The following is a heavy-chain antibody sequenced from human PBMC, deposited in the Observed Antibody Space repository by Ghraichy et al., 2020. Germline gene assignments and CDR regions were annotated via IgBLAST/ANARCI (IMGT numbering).Heavy chain of an antibody. CDR1: GYTFTSYA. D-gene: IGHD2-2*01. V-gene: IGHV1-3*01. CDR2: INAGNGNT. CDR3: ARDRAYCSSTSCHYNWFDP. J-gene: IGHJ5*02. Sequence: ASVKVSCKASGYTFTSYAMHWVRQAPGQRLEWMGWINAGNGNTKYSQKFQGRVTITRDTSASTAYMELSSLRSEDTAVYYCARDRAYCSSTSCHYNWFDPWGQGTLVTVSS.